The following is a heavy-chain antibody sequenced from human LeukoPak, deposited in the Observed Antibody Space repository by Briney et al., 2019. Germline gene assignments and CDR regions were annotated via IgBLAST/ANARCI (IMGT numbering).Heavy chain of an antibody. V-gene: IGHV1-46*01. D-gene: IGHD2-15*01. Sequence: GASVTETCQASGYTFTSYYMHWVRQAPGQGLEWMGIINPSGGSTSYAQKFQGRVTMTRDTSTSTVYMELSSLRSEDTAVYYCAREGSGGSRRPDNYYYYGMDVWGQGTTVTVSS. CDR1: GYTFTSYY. J-gene: IGHJ6*02. CDR3: AREGSGGSRRPDNYYYYGMDV. CDR2: INPSGGST.